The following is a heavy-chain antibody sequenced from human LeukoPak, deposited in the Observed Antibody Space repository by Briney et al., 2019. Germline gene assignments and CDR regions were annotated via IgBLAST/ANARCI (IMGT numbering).Heavy chain of an antibody. J-gene: IGHJ4*02. D-gene: IGHD2-21*02. CDR1: GFTFSNAW. Sequence: GGSLRLXCAASGFTFSNAWMSWVRQAPGKVLEWVGRIKSKTDGGTTDYAAPVKGRFTISRDDSKNTLYLQMNSLKTEDTAVYYGTAEETVVTPFDYWGQGTLVTVSS. V-gene: IGHV3-15*01. CDR2: IKSKTDGGTT. CDR3: TAEETVVTPFDY.